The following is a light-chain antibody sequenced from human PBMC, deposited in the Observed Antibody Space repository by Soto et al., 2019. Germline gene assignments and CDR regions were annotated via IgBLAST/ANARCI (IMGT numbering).Light chain of an antibody. CDR1: QDIRSY. CDR2: AAS. J-gene: IGKJ1*01. Sequence: AIQMTQSPSSLSASVGDRVTITCRASQDIRSYLGWYQQKPGKAPKRLIFAASNLHSGVPSRFSGSGSCTDFTLTISSLHPEDFAAYYCLQDLSYPRTFGQGTKVEI. V-gene: IGKV1-6*01. CDR3: LQDLSYPRT.